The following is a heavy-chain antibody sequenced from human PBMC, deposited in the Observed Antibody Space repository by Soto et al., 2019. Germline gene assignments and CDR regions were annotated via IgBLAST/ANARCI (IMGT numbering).Heavy chain of an antibody. CDR1: GFTFSSYA. V-gene: IGHV3-23*01. CDR3: AKSVYDSSGYYFFDY. Sequence: GGSLRLSCAASGFTFSSYAMSWVRQAPGKGLEWVSGISGSGGSTYYGDSVKGRFTISRDNSKNTLYLQMNSLRAEDTAVYYCAKSVYDSSGYYFFDYWGQGTLVTVSS. CDR2: ISGSGGST. D-gene: IGHD3-22*01. J-gene: IGHJ4*02.